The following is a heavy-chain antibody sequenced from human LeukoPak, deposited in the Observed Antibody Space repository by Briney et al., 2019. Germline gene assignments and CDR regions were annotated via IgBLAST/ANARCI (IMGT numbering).Heavy chain of an antibody. Sequence: GGSLRLSCVVSGFPFSSYAMSWVRQAPGKGLEWVSGISGSGDDTYYAASVKGRFTVSRDTSKNTLYLQMNSLRAEDTAVYYCARGTSAVAARLFDYWGQGTLVTVSS. D-gene: IGHD6-19*01. CDR2: ISGSGDDT. V-gene: IGHV3-23*01. CDR1: GFPFSSYA. J-gene: IGHJ4*02. CDR3: ARGTSAVAARLFDY.